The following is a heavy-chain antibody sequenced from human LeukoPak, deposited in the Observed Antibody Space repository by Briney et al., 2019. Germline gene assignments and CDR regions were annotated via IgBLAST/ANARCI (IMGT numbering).Heavy chain of an antibody. Sequence: GGSLRLSCAASGISFSNYWMTWIRQAPEKGPQWVANIKEDGSDKNYADSVKGRFTISRDNAKNLLYLQMNSLRAEDTAVYYCARWTDWYFDLWGRGTLVTVSS. D-gene: IGHD3/OR15-3a*01. CDR2: IKEDGSDK. CDR1: GISFSNYW. CDR3: ARWTDWYFDL. V-gene: IGHV3-7*01. J-gene: IGHJ2*01.